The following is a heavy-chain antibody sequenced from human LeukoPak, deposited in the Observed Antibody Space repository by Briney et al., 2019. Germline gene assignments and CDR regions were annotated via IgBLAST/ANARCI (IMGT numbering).Heavy chain of an antibody. V-gene: IGHV4-38-2*01. Sequence: SETLSLTCAVSGYPISSNYYWGWIRLPPEKGLEWIANIFHAGKTFYNPSLKSRVTMSVDTSRNQFSLQLSPVTAADAAVYYCAALRLIGDRRYWYFDFWGRGTLVTVSS. D-gene: IGHD3-3*01. J-gene: IGHJ2*01. CDR2: IFHAGKT. CDR3: AALRLIGDRRYWYFDF. CDR1: GYPISSNYY.